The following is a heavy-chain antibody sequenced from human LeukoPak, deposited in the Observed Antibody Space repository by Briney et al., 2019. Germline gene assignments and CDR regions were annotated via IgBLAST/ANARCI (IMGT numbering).Heavy chain of an antibody. J-gene: IGHJ6*03. CDR3: ARSREIDYHYVWGSSPGYYYYMDV. CDR2: IYYSGST. CDR1: GGSISSYY. D-gene: IGHD3-16*01. Sequence: PSETLSLTCTVSGGSISSYYWSWIRQPPGKGLEWIGYIYYSGSTNYNPSLKSRVTISVDTSKNQFSLKLSSVTAADTAVYYCARSREIDYHYVWGSSPGYYYYMDVWGKGTTVTISS. V-gene: IGHV4-59*01.